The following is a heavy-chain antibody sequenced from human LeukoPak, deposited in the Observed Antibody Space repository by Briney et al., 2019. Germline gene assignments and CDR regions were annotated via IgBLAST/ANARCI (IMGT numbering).Heavy chain of an antibody. CDR2: IWHGGTT. CDR3: ARGTAAAGNPLFFDY. CDR1: GVSISSGAYY. D-gene: IGHD6-13*01. V-gene: IGHV4-30-2*01. Sequence: PSQTLSLTCSVSGVSISSGAYYWGWIRQAPGKGLEWIGHIWHGGTTYYNPSLKSRVTISLDRSKIQFSLKLSSVTAADTAVYYCARGTAAAGNPLFFDYWGQGTLVTVSS. J-gene: IGHJ4*02.